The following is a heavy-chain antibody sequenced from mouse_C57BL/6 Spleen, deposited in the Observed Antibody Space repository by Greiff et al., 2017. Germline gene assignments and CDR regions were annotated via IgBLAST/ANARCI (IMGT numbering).Heavy chain of an antibody. CDR2: INPNNGGT. Sequence: EVQLQQSGPELVKPGASVKISCKASGYTFTDYYMNWVKQSHGKSLEWIGDINPNNGGTSYNQKFKGKATLTVDKSSSTAYMELRSLTSEDSAVYYCARAELGRPWFAYWGQGTLVTVSA. D-gene: IGHD4-1*01. J-gene: IGHJ3*01. CDR3: ARAELGRPWFAY. CDR1: GYTFTDYY. V-gene: IGHV1-26*01.